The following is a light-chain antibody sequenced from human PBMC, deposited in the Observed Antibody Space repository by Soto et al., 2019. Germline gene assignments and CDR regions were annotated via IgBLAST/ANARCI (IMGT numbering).Light chain of an antibody. Sequence: DIQMTQSPSALSASVGDRVTITCRASQSISSGLAWYQQKPGKAPRLRIYDASYLERGVPSRFSGSGSGTEFTLTISDLQPDDLGTYYCQQYNNFWTFGPGTKVEI. J-gene: IGKJ1*01. CDR1: QSISSG. V-gene: IGKV1-5*01. CDR3: QQYNNFWT. CDR2: DAS.